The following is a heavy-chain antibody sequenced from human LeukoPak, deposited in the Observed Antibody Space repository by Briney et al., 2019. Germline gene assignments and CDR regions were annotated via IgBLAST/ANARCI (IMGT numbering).Heavy chain of an antibody. D-gene: IGHD3-16*02. V-gene: IGHV3-48*04. CDR1: GFTFSSYS. CDR2: ISISSSTI. J-gene: IGHJ4*02. Sequence: PGGSLRLSCAASGFTFSSYSMNWVRQAPGKGLEWVSYISISSSTIYYADSVKGRFTISRDNAKNSLYLQMNSLRAEDTAVYYCAKDYPGGVITFGGVIVPSFDYWGQGTLVTVSS. CDR3: AKDYPGGVITFGGVIVPSFDY.